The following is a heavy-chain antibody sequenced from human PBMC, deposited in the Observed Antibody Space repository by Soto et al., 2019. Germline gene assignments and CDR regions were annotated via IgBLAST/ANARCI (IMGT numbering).Heavy chain of an antibody. CDR3: ARVRLLGYFDY. D-gene: IGHD2-15*01. CDR1: GGSFSGYY. CDR2: INHSGST. J-gene: IGHJ4*02. V-gene: IGHV4-34*01. Sequence: PSETLSLTCAVYGGSFSGYYWSWIRQPPGKGLEWIGEINHSGSTNYNPSLKSRVTISVDTSKNQFSLKLSSVTAADTAVYYCARVRLLGYFDYWGQGTLVTVSS.